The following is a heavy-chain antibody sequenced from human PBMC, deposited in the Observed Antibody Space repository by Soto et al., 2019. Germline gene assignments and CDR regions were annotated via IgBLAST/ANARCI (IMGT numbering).Heavy chain of an antibody. Sequence: EVQLVESGGGLVQPGGSLRLSCAASGFTFSSYWMSWVRQAPGKGLEWVANIKQDGSEKYYVDSVKGRFTISRDNAKNSLYLQMNSLRAEDTAVYYCAKDHYSGYDLYYYYYGMDVWGQGTTVTVSS. CDR1: GFTFSSYW. J-gene: IGHJ6*02. CDR3: AKDHYSGYDLYYYYYGMDV. V-gene: IGHV3-7*01. D-gene: IGHD5-12*01. CDR2: IKQDGSEK.